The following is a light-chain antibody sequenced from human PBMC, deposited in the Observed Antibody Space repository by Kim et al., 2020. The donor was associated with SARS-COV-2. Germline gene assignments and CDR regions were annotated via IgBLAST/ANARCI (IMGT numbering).Light chain of an antibody. J-gene: IGKJ4*01. CDR2: GAS. Sequence: LSPGEPATLSCRASQSISSALLAWYQQRPGQAPRLLMSGASIRATGIPDRFSGSGSGTDFTLTISRLETDDFAVYYCQQYGTTPLTFGGGTKLEI. V-gene: IGKV3-20*01. CDR1: QSISSAL. CDR3: QQYGTTPLT.